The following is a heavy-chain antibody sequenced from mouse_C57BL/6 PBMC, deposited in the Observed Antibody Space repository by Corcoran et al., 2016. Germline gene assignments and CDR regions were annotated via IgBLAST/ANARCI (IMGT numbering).Heavy chain of an antibody. J-gene: IGHJ4*01. V-gene: IGHV9-3*01. CDR3: ARWGYYGSSYYAMDY. CDR1: GYTFTTYG. Sequence: QIQLVQSGPELKKPGGTVKIYCKASGYTFTTYGMSWVKQAPGKGLKWMGWINTYSGVPTYADDFKGRFAFSLETSASTAYLQINNLKNEDTATYFCARWGYYGSSYYAMDYWGQGTSVTVSS. CDR2: INTYSGVP. D-gene: IGHD1-1*01.